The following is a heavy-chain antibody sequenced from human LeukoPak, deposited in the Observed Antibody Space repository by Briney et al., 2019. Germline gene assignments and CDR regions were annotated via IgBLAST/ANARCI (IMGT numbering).Heavy chain of an antibody. V-gene: IGHV1-2*02. D-gene: IGHD6-6*01. CDR2: INPNSGDT. CDR1: GYTFTGYY. CDR3: ARDYSSSSGYFDY. J-gene: IGHJ4*02. Sequence: ASVKVSCKASGYTFTGYYMHWVRQAPGQGLEWMGWINPNSGDTNYAGKFQGRVTMTRDTSISTAYMDLRRLRSDGTAVYYCARDYSSSSGYFDYWGQGTLVTVSS.